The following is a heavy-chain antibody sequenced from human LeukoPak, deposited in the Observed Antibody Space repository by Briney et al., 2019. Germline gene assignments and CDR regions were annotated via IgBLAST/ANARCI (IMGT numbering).Heavy chain of an antibody. Sequence: SETLSLTCTVPGGSISSYYWSWIRQPPGKGLEWIGYIYYSGSTNYNPSLKSRVTISVDTSKNQFSLKLSSVTAADTAVYYCARHLRDGYNRDAFDIWGQGTMVTVSS. CDR3: ARHLRDGYNRDAFDI. J-gene: IGHJ3*02. D-gene: IGHD5-24*01. CDR2: IYYSGST. CDR1: GGSISSYY. V-gene: IGHV4-59*08.